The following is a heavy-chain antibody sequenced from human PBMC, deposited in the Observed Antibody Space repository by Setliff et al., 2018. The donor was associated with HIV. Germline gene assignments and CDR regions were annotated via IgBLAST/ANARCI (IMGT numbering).Heavy chain of an antibody. CDR1: GGSISSGSYY. J-gene: IGHJ3*02. V-gene: IGHV4-61*02. D-gene: IGHD3-16*02. Sequence: SETLSLTCTVSGGSISSGSYYWSWIRQPAGKGLEWIGRIYTSGSTNYNPSLKSRVTISVDPSKNQFSLQLSSVTAADTAVYYCAREVIPYDYVWGSYRPDAFDIWGQGTMVTVSS. CDR3: AREVIPYDYVWGSYRPDAFDI. CDR2: IYTSGST.